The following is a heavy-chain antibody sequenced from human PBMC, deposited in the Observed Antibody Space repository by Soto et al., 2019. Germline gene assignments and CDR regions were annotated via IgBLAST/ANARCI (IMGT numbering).Heavy chain of an antibody. CDR3: ARDLREDIVVVPAAIAFDY. J-gene: IGHJ4*02. D-gene: IGHD2-2*01. Sequence: EVQLVESGGGLVQPGGSLRLSCAASGFTFSSYSMNWVRQAPGKGLEWVSYISSSSSTIYYADPVKGRFTISRDNAKNSLYLQMNSLRDEDTAGYYCARDLREDIVVVPAAIAFDYWGQGTLVTVSS. CDR1: GFTFSSYS. V-gene: IGHV3-48*02. CDR2: ISSSSSTI.